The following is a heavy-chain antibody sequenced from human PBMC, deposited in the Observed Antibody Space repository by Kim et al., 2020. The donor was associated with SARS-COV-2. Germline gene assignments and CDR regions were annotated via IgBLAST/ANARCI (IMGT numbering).Heavy chain of an antibody. V-gene: IGHV3-30*18. D-gene: IGHD3-10*01. J-gene: IGHJ4*02. CDR3: AKDQYGSGSSNFDY. CDR2: ISYDGSNK. Sequence: GGSLRLSCAASGFTFSSYGMHWVRQAPGKGLEWVAVISYDGSNKYYADSVKGRFTISRDNSKNTLYLQINSLRAEDTAVYYCAKDQYGSGSSNFDYWGQGTLVTVSS. CDR1: GFTFSSYG.